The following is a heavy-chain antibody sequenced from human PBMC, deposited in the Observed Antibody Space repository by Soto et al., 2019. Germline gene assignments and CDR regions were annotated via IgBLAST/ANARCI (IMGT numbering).Heavy chain of an antibody. V-gene: IGHV2-70*12. CDR3: AHRGEYNSDWNGGYLNY. D-gene: IGHD6-19*01. J-gene: IGHJ4*02. Sequence: SGPTLVNPTQTLTLTCTFSGFSLTTSGMCVSWIRQPPGKALEWLALIDWADDKYYSTSLKTRLTISKDTSRNQVVLTMTNMDPVDTATYYCAHRGEYNSDWNGGYLNYWGQGTLVTVSS. CDR1: GFSLTTSGMC. CDR2: IDWADDK.